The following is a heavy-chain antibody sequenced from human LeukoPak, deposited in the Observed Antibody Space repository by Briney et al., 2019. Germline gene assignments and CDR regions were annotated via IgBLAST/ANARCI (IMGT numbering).Heavy chain of an antibody. CDR3: AELGITMIGGV. V-gene: IGHV3-7*01. Sequence: GGSLRLSCVASGFTSGFNFSDFWMSWVRQAPGKGLEWVANIKEDGSERYSVGSLEGRFTISRDNAKKSLYLQMNSLRAEDTAVYYCAELGITMIGGVWGKGTTVTISS. D-gene: IGHD3-10*02. J-gene: IGHJ6*04. CDR1: GFNFSDFW. CDR2: IKEDGSER.